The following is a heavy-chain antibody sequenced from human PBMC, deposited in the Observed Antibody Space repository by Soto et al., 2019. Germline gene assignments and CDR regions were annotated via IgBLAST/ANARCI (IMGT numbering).Heavy chain of an antibody. CDR1: GFMFNRNG. Sequence: PWWSLRLSCAASGFMFNRNGMAWVRQAPGKGLEWVSSISDSGEKTYYADSVRGRFTISRDNSKNTLSLQMNSLRVDDTAIYYCAKDLNIVTFELPGPEDVWGQGTTVTVSS. V-gene: IGHV3-23*01. J-gene: IGHJ6*02. CDR2: ISDSGEKT. CDR3: AKDLNIVTFELPGPEDV. D-gene: IGHD3-9*01.